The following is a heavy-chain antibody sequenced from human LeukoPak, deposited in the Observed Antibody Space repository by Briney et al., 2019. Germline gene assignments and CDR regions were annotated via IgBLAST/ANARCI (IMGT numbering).Heavy chain of an antibody. J-gene: IGHJ3*02. V-gene: IGHV4-59*08. CDR1: GGSISSYY. D-gene: IGHD3-10*01. Sequence: SETLSLTCTDSGGSISSYYWSWIRQPPGKGLEWIGYIYYSGSTNYNPSLKSRATISVDTSKNQFSLKLSSVTAADTAVYYCARRGVRGANAFDIWGQGTMVTVSS. CDR2: IYYSGST. CDR3: ARRGVRGANAFDI.